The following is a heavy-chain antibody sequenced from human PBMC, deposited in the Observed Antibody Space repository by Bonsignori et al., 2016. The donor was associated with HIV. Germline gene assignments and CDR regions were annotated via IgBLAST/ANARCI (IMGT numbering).Heavy chain of an antibody. CDR3: AQGIAAAGTVSFDY. Sequence: GGSLRLSCAASGFTFSSYWMHWVRQAPGKGLVWVSRINSDGSSTSYADSVKGRFTISRDNAKNTLYLQMNSLRAEDTAVYYCAQGIAAAGTVSFDYWGQGTLVTVSS. V-gene: IGHV3-74*01. J-gene: IGHJ4*02. CDR2: INSDGSST. CDR1: GFTFSSYW. D-gene: IGHD6-13*01.